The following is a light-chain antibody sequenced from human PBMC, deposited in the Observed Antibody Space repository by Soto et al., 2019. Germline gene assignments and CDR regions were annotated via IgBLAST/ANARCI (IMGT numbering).Light chain of an antibody. J-gene: IGLJ2*01. CDR1: SRDIGAYNL. CDR2: EVR. V-gene: IGLV2-14*01. Sequence: QSALTQPASVSGSPGQSITISCSGTSRDIGAYNLVSWYQQPPGKAPKLPIYEVRNRPSGISYRFSGSKSGTTASLTISSLLPEDEADYYCSTYTSRSTLVFGGGTKLTVL. CDR3: STYTSRSTLV.